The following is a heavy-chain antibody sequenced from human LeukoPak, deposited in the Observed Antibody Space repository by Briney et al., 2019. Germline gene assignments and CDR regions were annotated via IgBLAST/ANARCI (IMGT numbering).Heavy chain of an antibody. CDR2: IWYDASGQ. Sequence: SLRLSCAASGFSFSTYGMHWLRQAPGKGVEGVAMIWYDASGQHYADSVKGRFTISRDTSKNTLYLQMNSLRAEDTAVYFCARDSLYDDNGYYHYFDYWGQGTLVTVSS. J-gene: IGHJ4*02. D-gene: IGHD3-22*01. CDR1: GFSFSTYG. V-gene: IGHV3-33*01. CDR3: ARDSLYDDNGYYHYFDY.